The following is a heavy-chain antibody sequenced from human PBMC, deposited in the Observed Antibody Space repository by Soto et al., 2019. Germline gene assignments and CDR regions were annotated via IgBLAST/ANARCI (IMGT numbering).Heavy chain of an antibody. CDR2: IYYSGST. V-gene: IGHV4-59*01. J-gene: IGHJ4*02. CDR3: ARGALAAGTKSFFDY. D-gene: IGHD6-13*01. CDR1: GGSISSYY. Sequence: SETLSLTCTVSGGSISSYYWSWIRQPPGKGLEWIGYIYYSGSTNYNPSLKSRVTISVDTSKNQFSLKLSSVTAADTAVYYCARGALAAGTKSFFDYWGQGTLVTVSS.